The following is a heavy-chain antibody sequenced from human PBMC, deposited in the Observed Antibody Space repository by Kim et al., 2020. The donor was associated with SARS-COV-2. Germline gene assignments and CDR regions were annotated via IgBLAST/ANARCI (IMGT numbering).Heavy chain of an antibody. CDR2: INPSGGST. Sequence: APVKVSCKASGYTFTSYYMHWVRQAPGQGLEWMGIINPSGGSTSYAQKFQGRVTMTRDTSTSTVYMELSSLRSEDTAVYYCARVLSSGWYYDYYYYGMDVWGQGTTVTVSS. D-gene: IGHD6-19*01. V-gene: IGHV1-46*01. CDR3: ARVLSSGWYYDYYYYGMDV. CDR1: GYTFTSYY. J-gene: IGHJ6*02.